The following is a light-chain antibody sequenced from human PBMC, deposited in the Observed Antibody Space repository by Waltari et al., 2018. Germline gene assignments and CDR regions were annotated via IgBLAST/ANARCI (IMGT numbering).Light chain of an antibody. V-gene: IGKV1-39*01. CDR3: QQSYSALALT. Sequence: DIQMTQSPSSLSASVGDRVPITCRASQSIRNYLSWYQQKPGKAPKFLIYAASSLQSGVPSRFSGSGSGTDFTLTISSLQPEDFATYYCQQSYSALALTFGGGTKVEVK. CDR1: QSIRNY. CDR2: AAS. J-gene: IGKJ4*01.